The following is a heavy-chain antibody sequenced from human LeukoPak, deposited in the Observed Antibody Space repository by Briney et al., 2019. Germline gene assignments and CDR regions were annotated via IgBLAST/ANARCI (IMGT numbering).Heavy chain of an antibody. CDR2: IKQDGSEK. CDR1: GFTFSNYW. J-gene: IGHJ6*03. V-gene: IGHV3-7*01. Sequence: PGGSLRLSCAASGFTFSNYWMSWVRQAPGKGLEWVANIKQDGSEKYYVDSVKGRFTISRDNAKNSLYLQMNSLRAEDTAMYYCARVRGYYYYMDVWGKGTTVTVPS. CDR3: ARVRGYYYYMDV.